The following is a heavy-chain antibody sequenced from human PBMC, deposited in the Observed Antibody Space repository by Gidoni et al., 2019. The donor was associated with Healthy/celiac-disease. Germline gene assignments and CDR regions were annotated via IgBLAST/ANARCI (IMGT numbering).Heavy chain of an antibody. D-gene: IGHD3-16*02. V-gene: IGHV3-23*01. Sequence: EVQLFESGGGLVQPGWSLRLSCAASGFTFSSYAMSWVRQAPGKGLEWVSAISGSGGSPYYADSVKGRFTISRDNSKNTLYLQMNSLRAEDTAVYYCAKDMITFGGVIVDWGQGTLVTVSS. CDR2: ISGSGGSP. CDR3: AKDMITFGGVIVD. CDR1: GFTFSSYA. J-gene: IGHJ4*02.